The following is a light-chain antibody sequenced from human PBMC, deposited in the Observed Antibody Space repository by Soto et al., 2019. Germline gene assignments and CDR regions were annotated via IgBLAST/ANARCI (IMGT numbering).Light chain of an antibody. CDR1: QGIRND. CDR2: YAS. CDR3: LQDSSYPIT. J-gene: IGKJ5*01. V-gene: IGKV1-6*02. Sequence: AIQMTKSPSSLSASVGDTVTITCRASQGIRNDLAWYQQKPGKATKIRGYYASTVQGGVPTSFTGSGNGADFTLTLGRLQPEDCETYSFLQDSSYPITFGQRTRLEIK.